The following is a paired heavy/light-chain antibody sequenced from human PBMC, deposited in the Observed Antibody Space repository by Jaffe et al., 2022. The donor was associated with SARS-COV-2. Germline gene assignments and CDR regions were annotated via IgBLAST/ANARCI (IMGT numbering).Heavy chain of an antibody. V-gene: IGHV3-23*04. Sequence: EVQLVESGGNLVQPGGSLRLSCAASGFTFATYAMIWVRQAPGKGLEWVSDITGTNTGYKTYYADSVKGRFTISRDNSKNMLYLQMNNLRAEDTAVYYCAKTNYYDSSGYFWGQGTQVTVS. J-gene: IGHJ4*02. CDR3: AKTNYYDSSGYF. D-gene: IGHD3-22*01. CDR2: ITGTNTGYKT. CDR1: GFTFATYA.
Light chain of an antibody. V-gene: IGKV1-16*02. J-gene: IGKJ4*01. Sequence: DIHMTQSPSSLSASVGDRVIITCRASQGINSYLVWLQQKPGKAPKSLIYAASSLQSGAPSKFSGSGSGTDFTLTINNLQPEDSATYYCQQYKDYPLTFGGGTKVEIK. CDR2: AAS. CDR1: QGINSY. CDR3: QQYKDYPLT.